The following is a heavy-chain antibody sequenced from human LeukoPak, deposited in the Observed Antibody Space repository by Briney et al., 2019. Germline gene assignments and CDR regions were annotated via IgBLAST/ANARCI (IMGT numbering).Heavy chain of an antibody. CDR2: ISGSGGST. J-gene: IGHJ3*02. CDR3: ARVIVATNTFDAFDI. CDR1: GFTFSSYA. D-gene: IGHD5-12*01. V-gene: IGHV3-23*01. Sequence: GGSLRLSCAAYGFTFSSYAMSWVRQAPGKGLEWVSAISGSGGSTYYADSVKGRFTISRDNSKNTLYLQMNSLRAEDTAVYYCARVIVATNTFDAFDIWGQGTMVTVSS.